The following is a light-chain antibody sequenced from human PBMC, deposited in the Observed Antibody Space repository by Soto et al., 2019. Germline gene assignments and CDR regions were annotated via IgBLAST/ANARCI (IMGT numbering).Light chain of an antibody. CDR2: VAS. J-gene: IGKJ5*01. CDR3: QQYGSSLLT. Sequence: EIVLTQSPGTLSLSPGERATLSCRASQSVSSSYLAWYQQKPGQAPRLLIYVASSRATGIPDRFSGSGSGTDFTITISRLEPEDFAVYYCQQYGSSLLTFGQGTRLEIK. V-gene: IGKV3-20*01. CDR1: QSVSSSY.